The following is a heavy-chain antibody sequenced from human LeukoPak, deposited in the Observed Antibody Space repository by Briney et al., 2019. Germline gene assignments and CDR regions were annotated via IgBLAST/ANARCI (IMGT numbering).Heavy chain of an antibody. D-gene: IGHD5-24*01. J-gene: IGHJ4*02. Sequence: ASVKVSCKASGYTFTGYYLHWVRQAPGQGLEWMGWINPNSGGTNYAQKFQGRVTITADKSTSTAYMELSSLRSEDTAVYYCARETVEMATPDYWGQGTLVTVSS. CDR3: ARETVEMATPDY. V-gene: IGHV1-2*02. CDR1: GYTFTGYY. CDR2: INPNSGGT.